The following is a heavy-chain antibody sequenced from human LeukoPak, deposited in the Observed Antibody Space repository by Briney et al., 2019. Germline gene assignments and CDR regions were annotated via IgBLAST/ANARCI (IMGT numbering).Heavy chain of an antibody. CDR1: GYTFTSYG. D-gene: IGHD2-21*01. J-gene: IGHJ4*02. CDR2: ISADNGNT. Sequence: ASVKVSCKASGYTFTSYGISWVRQAPGQGFEWMGWISADNGNTNYAQKLQGRVTMTTDTSTSTAYMELRSLRSDDTAVYFCARCSGGDCYRPLDFWGQGTLVTVSS. CDR3: ARCSGGDCYRPLDF. V-gene: IGHV1-18*01.